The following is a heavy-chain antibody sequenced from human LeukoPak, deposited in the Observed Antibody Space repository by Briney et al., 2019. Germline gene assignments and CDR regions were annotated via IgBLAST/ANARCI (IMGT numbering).Heavy chain of an antibody. J-gene: IGHJ5*02. V-gene: IGHV3-11*06. CDR1: GFTFSDYY. Sequence: GVSLRLSCAASGFTFSDYYMSWIRQAPGKGREWVSYISSSSSYIYYADSVKGRFTISRDNAKNSLSMQMTSLRAEDTAVYYCARAAVTAANTWFDPWGQGTLVTVSS. CDR2: ISSSSSYI. CDR3: ARAAVTAANTWFDP. D-gene: IGHD6-19*01.